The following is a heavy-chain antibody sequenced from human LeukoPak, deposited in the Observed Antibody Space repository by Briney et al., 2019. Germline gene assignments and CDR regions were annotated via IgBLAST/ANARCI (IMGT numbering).Heavy chain of an antibody. Sequence: GGSLRLSCEASGFTFSTYTMYWVRHPPGKRLEWVSIIGNNGGGIHYADSVKGRFTISRDFSKNTVFLHMNSLRAEDTAMYYCARGDDSGYYDYFDYWGQGALVTVSS. V-gene: IGHV3-23*01. CDR3: ARGDDSGYYDYFDY. J-gene: IGHJ4*02. D-gene: IGHD3-22*01. CDR1: GFTFSTYT. CDR2: IGNNGGGI.